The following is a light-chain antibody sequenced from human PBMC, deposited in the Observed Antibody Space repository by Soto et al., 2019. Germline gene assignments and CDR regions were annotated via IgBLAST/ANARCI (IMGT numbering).Light chain of an antibody. Sequence: QSALTQPASVSGSHGQSITISCTGTSSDVCGYNYVSWYQQHPGKAPKLMIYDVSNRPSGVSNRFSGSKSGNTASLTISGLQAEDEAAYYCSSYTSSSVVFGGGTKLTVL. CDR2: DVS. CDR1: SSDVCGYNY. V-gene: IGLV2-14*01. CDR3: SSYTSSSVV. J-gene: IGLJ2*01.